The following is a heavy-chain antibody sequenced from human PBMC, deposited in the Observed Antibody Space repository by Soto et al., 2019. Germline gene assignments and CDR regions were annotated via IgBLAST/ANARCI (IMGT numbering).Heavy chain of an antibody. CDR2: ISGSGGST. CDR1: GFTFSSYA. D-gene: IGHD3-10*01. Sequence: GGSLRLSCAASGFTFSSYAMSWVRQAPGKWLEWVSAISGSGGSTYYADSVKGRFTISRDNSKNTLYLQMNSLRAEDTAVYYCAKDQEEIRWFGDQYHTAMASDIWGQGTMVTISS. V-gene: IGHV3-23*01. CDR3: AKDQEEIRWFGDQYHTAMASDI. J-gene: IGHJ3*02.